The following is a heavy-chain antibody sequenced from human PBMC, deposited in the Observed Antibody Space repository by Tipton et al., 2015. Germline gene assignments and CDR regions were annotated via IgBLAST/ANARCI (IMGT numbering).Heavy chain of an antibody. D-gene: IGHD5-12*01. V-gene: IGHV4-30-2*01. CDR2: IYQGGST. J-gene: IGHJ6*02. Sequence: TLSLTCAVSGGSISSGGFPWSWIRQPPEKGLEWIGYIYQGGSTNYNPSLKSRVTMSVDRSKNQFSLKLTSVTAADTAVYYCARSGYTYGMDVWGQGTTVTVSS. CDR3: ARSGYTYGMDV. CDR1: GGSISSGGFP.